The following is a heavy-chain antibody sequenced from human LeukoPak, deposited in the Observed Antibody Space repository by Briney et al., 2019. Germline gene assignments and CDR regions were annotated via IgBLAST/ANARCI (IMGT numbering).Heavy chain of an antibody. CDR1: GFTFSSYG. CDR2: ISYDGSNK. CDR3: ARDGVAADRYGY. D-gene: IGHD6-13*01. J-gene: IGHJ4*02. V-gene: IGHV3-30*03. Sequence: GGSLRLSCAASGFTFSSYGMHWVRQAPGKGLEWVAVISYDGSNKYYADSVKGRFTISRDNSKNTLYLQMNSLRAEDTAVYYCARDGVAADRYGYWGQGTLVTVSS.